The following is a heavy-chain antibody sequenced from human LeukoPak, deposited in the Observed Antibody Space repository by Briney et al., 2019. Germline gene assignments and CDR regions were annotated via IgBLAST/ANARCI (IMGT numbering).Heavy chain of an antibody. CDR3: ASAAAGQNWFDP. CDR1: AVSITSGGYY. J-gene: IGHJ5*02. V-gene: IGHV4-31*03. D-gene: IGHD6-13*01. Sequence: SETLSLTCTVSAVSITSGGYYWSWIRQHPGKGLEWIGYFHYTGSTYYNPSLKSRITISVDTSKNQFSLKLTSVTAADTAVYYCASAAAGQNWFDPWGQGTLVTVSS. CDR2: FHYTGST.